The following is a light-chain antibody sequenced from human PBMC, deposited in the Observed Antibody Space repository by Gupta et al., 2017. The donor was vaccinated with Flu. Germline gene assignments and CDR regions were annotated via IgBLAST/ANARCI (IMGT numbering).Light chain of an antibody. Sequence: EIVLTQSPATLSLSPGERATLSCRASQSVSSYLAWYQQKPGQAPRLLIYDASNRATGIPDRFSGSGSVTDFTLTSSSRETEDFAVYYWQQRSNLRTFGQGTKVEIK. CDR1: QSVSSY. CDR3: QQRSNLRT. CDR2: DAS. J-gene: IGKJ1*01. V-gene: IGKV3-11*01.